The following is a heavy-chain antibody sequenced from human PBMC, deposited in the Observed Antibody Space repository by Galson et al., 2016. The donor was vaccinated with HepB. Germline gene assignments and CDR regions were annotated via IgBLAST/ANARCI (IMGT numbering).Heavy chain of an antibody. V-gene: IGHV3-49*03. CDR2: IGGKTYGVTI. J-gene: IGHJ5*02. CDR3: VADHGGFDALDP. D-gene: IGHD4-23*01. CDR1: GFTFVDYA. Sequence: SLRLSCAASGFTFVDYAMGWCRQAPGKGLEWIGYIGGKTYGVTIRYAASVKGRFTISRDDSKNIAYLQMDSLNAEDTAIYYCVADHGGFDALDPWGQGTRVTVSS.